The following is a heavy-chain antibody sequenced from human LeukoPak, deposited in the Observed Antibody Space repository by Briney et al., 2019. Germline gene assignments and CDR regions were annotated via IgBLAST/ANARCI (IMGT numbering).Heavy chain of an antibody. CDR3: ARANYYDSSGYSRGAFDL. Sequence: SETLSLTCSVSGYSIRSGFYWGWIRQPPGKGLEWIGSIFHSGSTYYNPSLKSRVTISVDTSKNQFSLKLSSVTAADTAVYYCARANYYDSSGYSRGAFDLWGQGTMVTVSS. D-gene: IGHD3-22*01. J-gene: IGHJ3*01. CDR2: IFHSGST. CDR1: GYSIRSGFY. V-gene: IGHV4-38-2*02.